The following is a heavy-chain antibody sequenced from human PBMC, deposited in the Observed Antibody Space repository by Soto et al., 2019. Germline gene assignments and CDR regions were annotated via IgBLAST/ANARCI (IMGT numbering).Heavy chain of an antibody. Sequence: ASVKVSCKASGFTFTSSAVQWVRQARGQRLEWIGWIVVGSGNTNYAQKFQERVTITRDMSTSTAYMELSSLRSEDTAVYYCAAPGSGYYHFDYWGQGTLVTVS. CDR1: GFTFTSSA. V-gene: IGHV1-58*01. D-gene: IGHD3-22*01. CDR2: IVVGSGNT. J-gene: IGHJ4*02. CDR3: AAPGSGYYHFDY.